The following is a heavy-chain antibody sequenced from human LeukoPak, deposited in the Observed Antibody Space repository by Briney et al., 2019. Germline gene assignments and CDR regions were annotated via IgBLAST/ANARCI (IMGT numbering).Heavy chain of an antibody. D-gene: IGHD3-10*01. Sequence: GASVKVSCKASGYTFTDYYIHWVRQTPGKGLECMGWINPNSGGTNYAQKFQGRVTMTRDTSISTAYMELSRLRSDDTAVYYCARGGAGSYFSWLDPWAREPWSPSPQ. V-gene: IGHV1-2*02. CDR3: ARGGAGSYFSWLDP. J-gene: IGHJ5*02. CDR1: GYTFTDYY. CDR2: INPNSGGT.